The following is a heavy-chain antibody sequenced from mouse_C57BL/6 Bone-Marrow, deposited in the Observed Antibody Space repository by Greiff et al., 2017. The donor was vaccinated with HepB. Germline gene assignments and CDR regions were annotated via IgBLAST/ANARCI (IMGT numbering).Heavy chain of an antibody. Sequence: QVQLQQPGAELVKPGASVKLSCKASGYTFTSYWMHWVKQRPGQGLEWIGMIHPNSGSTNYNEKFKSKATLTVDKSSSTAYMQLSSLTSEDSAVYYCARPNPYGRSGNFFDYWGQGTTLTVSS. CDR2: IHPNSGST. V-gene: IGHV1-64*01. CDR3: ARPNPYGRSGNFFDY. J-gene: IGHJ2*01. CDR1: GYTFTSYW. D-gene: IGHD1-1*01.